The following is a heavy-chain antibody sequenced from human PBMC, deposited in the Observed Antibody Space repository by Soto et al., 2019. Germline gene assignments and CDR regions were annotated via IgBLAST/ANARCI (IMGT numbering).Heavy chain of an antibody. Sequence: GGSLRLSCAASGFTFSSYAMHWVRQAPGKGLEYVSAISSNGGSTYYANSVKGRFTISRDNSKNTLYLQMGSLRAEDMAVYYCARGKYYDFWSGYYNLGSEAFDIWGQGTMVTVSS. V-gene: IGHV3-64*01. D-gene: IGHD3-3*01. CDR1: GFTFSSYA. CDR3: ARGKYYDFWSGYYNLGSEAFDI. J-gene: IGHJ3*02. CDR2: ISSNGGST.